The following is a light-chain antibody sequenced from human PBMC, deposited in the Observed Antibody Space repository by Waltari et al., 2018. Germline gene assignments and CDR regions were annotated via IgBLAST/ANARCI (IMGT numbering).Light chain of an antibody. J-gene: IGLJ1*01. V-gene: IGLV3-1*01. Sequence: SYELTQPPSVSVSPGQTASITCSGDKLGDTYACWYQQQPGQSPVLVIYEDSKRPSGIPERFSGSNSGNTATLTISGTQAMDEADYYCQAWDSSTFYVFGTGTKVTVL. CDR3: QAWDSSTFYV. CDR2: EDS. CDR1: KLGDTY.